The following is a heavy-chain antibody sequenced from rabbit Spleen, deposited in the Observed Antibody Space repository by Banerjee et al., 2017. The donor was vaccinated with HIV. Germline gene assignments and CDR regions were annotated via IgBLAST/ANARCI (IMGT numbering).Heavy chain of an antibody. CDR3: ARGGSSSDWLFNL. CDR2: TEPIFGTT. Sequence: QSLEESGGGLVQPGGSLTLSCKASGFDFSNYYMTWVRQAPGKGLEWIGLTEPIFGTTFYANWVNGRFTISSHNAQNTLYLQVKSLTAADTATYFCARGGSSSDWLFNLWGPGTLVTVS. D-gene: IGHD8-1*01. V-gene: IGHV1S7*01. CDR1: GFDFSNYY. J-gene: IGHJ4*01.